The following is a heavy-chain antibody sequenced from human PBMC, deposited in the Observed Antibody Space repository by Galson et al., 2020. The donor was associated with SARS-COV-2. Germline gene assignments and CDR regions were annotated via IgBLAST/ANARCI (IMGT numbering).Heavy chain of an antibody. CDR2: IRYNGTNK. CDR1: GFTCSSYG. J-gene: IGHJ4*02. V-gene: IGHV3-30*02. CDR3: AKDRQHGDSGLGDFDY. D-gene: IGHD3-10*01. Sequence: GGSLRLSCAASGFTCSSYGIPWVRQAPGKGLEWVAFIRYNGTNKYYADTVKARCTISRDHSKNTVYLQMSSLRAEDTAVHYGAKDRQHGDSGLGDFDYWGQGTLVTVSS.